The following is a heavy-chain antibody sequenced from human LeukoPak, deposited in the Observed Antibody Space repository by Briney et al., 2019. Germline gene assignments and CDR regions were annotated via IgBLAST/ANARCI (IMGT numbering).Heavy chain of an antibody. D-gene: IGHD1-20*01. CDR1: GFTLSSFS. Sequence: GGSLCPSRALAGFTLSSFSTSCDRQAPGKGLEWVANIKRDGSEKYYVDSVKGRLTISRDNSKNTLYLQMNSLRAEDTAVYYCANGAVTAAPACDHWGQGTLVTVSS. J-gene: IGHJ5*02. V-gene: IGHV3-7*02. CDR3: ANGAVTAAPACDH. CDR2: IKRDGSEK.